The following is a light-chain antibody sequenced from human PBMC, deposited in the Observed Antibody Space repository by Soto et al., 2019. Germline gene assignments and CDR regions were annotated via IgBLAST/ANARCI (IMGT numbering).Light chain of an antibody. J-gene: IGLJ2*01. Sequence: VLTQPPSVSGAPGQRVTISCTGSSSNIGAGYDVHWYQQLPGTAPKLLIYGNSNRPSGVPDRFSGSKSGTSASLAITGLQAEDEADYYCQSYDSSLSGYVVFGGGTKLTIL. V-gene: IGLV1-40*01. CDR1: SSNIGAGYD. CDR3: QSYDSSLSGYVV. CDR2: GNS.